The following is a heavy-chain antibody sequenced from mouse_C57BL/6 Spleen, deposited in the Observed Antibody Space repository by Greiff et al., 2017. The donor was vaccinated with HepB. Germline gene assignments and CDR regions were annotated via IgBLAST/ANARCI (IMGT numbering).Heavy chain of an antibody. Sequence: EVMLVESGGGLVKPGGSLKLSCAASGFTFSSYAMSWVRQTPEKRLEWVATISDGGSYTYYPDNVKGRFTISRDNAKNNLYLQMSHRKSEDTAMYYCARSSLAAWFAYWGQGTLVTVSA. CDR2: ISDGGSYT. V-gene: IGHV5-4*03. CDR1: GFTFSSYA. CDR3: ARSSLAAWFAY. J-gene: IGHJ3*01.